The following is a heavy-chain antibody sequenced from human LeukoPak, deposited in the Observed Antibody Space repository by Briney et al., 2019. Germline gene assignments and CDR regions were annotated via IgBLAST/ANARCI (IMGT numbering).Heavy chain of an antibody. CDR3: ARAEVVPAVRYYYYYMDV. CDR1: GGTFSSYA. Sequence: SVKVSCKASGGTFSSYAISWVRQAPGQGLEWMGRIIPIFGTANYAQKFQGRVTITTDESTSTAYMELSSLGSEDTAVYYCARAEVVPAVRYYYYYMDVWGKGTTVTVSS. D-gene: IGHD2-2*01. J-gene: IGHJ6*03. CDR2: IIPIFGTA. V-gene: IGHV1-69*05.